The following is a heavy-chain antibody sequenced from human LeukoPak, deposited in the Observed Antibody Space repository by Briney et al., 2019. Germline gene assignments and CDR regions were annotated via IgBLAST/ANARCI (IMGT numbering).Heavy chain of an antibody. CDR1: GGAFRGFY. D-gene: IGHD3-16*02. CDR3: ARPVPYHYVWGSYRASDDAFDI. CDR2: INHIGTT. V-gene: IGHV4-34*01. J-gene: IGHJ3*02. Sequence: SGTLSPPCAFFGGAFRGFYWGGVPPPPGKGLGGVGGINHIGTTNYNPSLKSRVTISVDTSKNQFSLKLSSVTAADTAVYYCARPVPYHYVWGSYRASDDAFDIWGQGTMVTVSS.